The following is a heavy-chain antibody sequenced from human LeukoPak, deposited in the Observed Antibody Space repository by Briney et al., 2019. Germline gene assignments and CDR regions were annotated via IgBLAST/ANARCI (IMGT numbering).Heavy chain of an antibody. J-gene: IGHJ3*02. CDR1: GGSISSSSYY. CDR3: ARDGYYYDSSGYYAFDI. Sequence: SETLSLTCTVSGGSISSSSYYWGWIRQPPGKGLEWIGSIYYSGSTYYNPSLKSRVTISVDTSKNQFSLKLSPVTAADTAVYYCARDGYYYDSSGYYAFDIWGQGTMVTVSS. CDR2: IYYSGST. V-gene: IGHV4-39*07. D-gene: IGHD3-22*01.